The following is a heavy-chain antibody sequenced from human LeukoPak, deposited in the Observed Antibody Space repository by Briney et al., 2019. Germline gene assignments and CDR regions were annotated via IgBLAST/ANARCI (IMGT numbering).Heavy chain of an antibody. CDR3: ARVPLGYYYYMDV. Sequence: PLQTLSLTCTVSGGSISSGSYYWSWIRQPAGKGLEWIGRIYTSGSTNYNPSLKSRVTISVDTSKNQFSLKLSSVTAADTAVYYCARVPLGYYYYMDVWGKGTTVTVSS. CDR2: IYTSGST. V-gene: IGHV4-61*02. J-gene: IGHJ6*03. D-gene: IGHD1-1*01. CDR1: GGSISSGSYY.